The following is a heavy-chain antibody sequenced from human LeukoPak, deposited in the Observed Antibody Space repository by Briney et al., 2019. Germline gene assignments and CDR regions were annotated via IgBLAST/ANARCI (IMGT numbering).Heavy chain of an antibody. CDR1: GFTFSSYA. CDR2: ISYDGSNK. D-gene: IGHD6-19*01. V-gene: IGHV3-30-3*01. Sequence: TGGSLRLSCAASGFTFSSYAMHWVRQAPGKGLEWVAVISYDGSNKYYADSVKGRFTISRDNSKNTLYLQMNSLRAEDTAVYYCARGQYSSGWHFDYWGQGTLVTVSS. CDR3: ARGQYSSGWHFDY. J-gene: IGHJ4*02.